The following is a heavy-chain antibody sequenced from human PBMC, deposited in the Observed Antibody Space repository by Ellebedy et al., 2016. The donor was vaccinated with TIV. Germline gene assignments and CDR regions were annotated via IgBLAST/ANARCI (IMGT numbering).Heavy chain of an antibody. J-gene: IGHJ4*02. CDR1: GYTFTSYG. Sequence: AASVKVSCKASGYTFTSYGISWVRQAPGQGLEWMGWISAYNGNTNSAPNLQGRVTMTTDTSTSTAYMGLRSLRSDDTAVYYCARADGGSYVYWGQGTLVTVSS. D-gene: IGHD1-26*01. CDR3: ARADGGSYVY. CDR2: ISAYNGNT. V-gene: IGHV1-18*01.